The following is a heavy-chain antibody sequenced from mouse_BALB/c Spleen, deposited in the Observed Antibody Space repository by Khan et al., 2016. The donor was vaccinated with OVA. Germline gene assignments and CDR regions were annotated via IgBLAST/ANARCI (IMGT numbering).Heavy chain of an antibody. V-gene: IGHV1-54*01. Sequence: QVQLQQSGAELVRPGTSVKVSCKASGYAFTNYLIEWVKQRPGQGLEWIGVINPGSGGTNYNETFKGKATLTADKSSSTAYMQLSSLTSDDTAVYFCARERDIYYGYDCAYWGQGTLVTVSA. CDR1: GYAFTNYL. J-gene: IGHJ3*01. CDR2: INPGSGGT. CDR3: ARERDIYYGYDCAY. D-gene: IGHD2-2*01.